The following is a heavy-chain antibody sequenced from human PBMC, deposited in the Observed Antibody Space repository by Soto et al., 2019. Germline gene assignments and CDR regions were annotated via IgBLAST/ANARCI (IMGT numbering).Heavy chain of an antibody. D-gene: IGHD2-15*01. J-gene: IGHJ4*02. CDR3: ARHHRYCTGGSCYAIDS. V-gene: IGHV4-59*08. CDR1: CGSISSYY. CDR2: IYYTGST. Sequence: SETLSLTCTVSCGSISSYYWTWIRQPPGKEPEWIAYIYYTGSTSYNPSLKSRVTISLDTSKNQFSLNLSSVTAADTAVYYCARHHRYCTGGSCYAIDSWGQGTLVTVSS.